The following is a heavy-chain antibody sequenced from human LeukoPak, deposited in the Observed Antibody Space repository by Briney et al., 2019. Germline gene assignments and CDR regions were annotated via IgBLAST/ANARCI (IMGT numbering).Heavy chain of an antibody. V-gene: IGHV4-59*01. CDR3: ATTAMVLKGYLGGFDY. CDR1: GGSISSYY. D-gene: IGHD5-18*01. J-gene: IGHJ4*02. CDR2: IYYSGST. Sequence: SETLSLTCTVSGGSISSYYWSWIRQPPGKGLEWIGYIYYSGSTNYNPSLKSRVTISVDTSKNQFSLKPSSVTAADTAVYYCATTAMVLKGYLGGFDYWGQGTLVTVSS.